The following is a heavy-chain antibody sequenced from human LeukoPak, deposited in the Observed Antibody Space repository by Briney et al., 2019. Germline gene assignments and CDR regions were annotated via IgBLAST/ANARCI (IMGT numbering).Heavy chain of an antibody. J-gene: IGHJ5*02. CDR1: GGSISSSTYY. D-gene: IGHD3-16*01. CDR2: IYYTGST. CDR3: ARAPPGGVNFDWFDP. Sequence: KSSETLSLTCTVSGGSISSSTYYWGWIRQPPGKGLEWIGSIYYTGSTYYNPSLKSRVTISVDTSKNQFSLKLSSVSAADTAVYYCARAPPGGVNFDWFDPWGQGTLVTVSS. V-gene: IGHV4-39*01.